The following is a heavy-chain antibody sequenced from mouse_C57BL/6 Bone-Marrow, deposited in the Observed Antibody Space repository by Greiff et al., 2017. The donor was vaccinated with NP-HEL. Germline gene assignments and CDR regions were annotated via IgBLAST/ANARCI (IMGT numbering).Heavy chain of an antibody. V-gene: IGHV1-54*01. D-gene: IGHD2-10*02. CDR1: GYAFTNYL. CDR3: VVWAMDY. CDR2: INPGSGGT. J-gene: IGHJ4*01. Sequence: VQLQQSGAELVRPGTSVKVSCKASGYAFTNYLIEWVKQRPGQGLEWIGVINPGSGGTNYNEKFKGKATLTADKSSSTAYMQLSSLTSEDSAVYFCVVWAMDYWGQGTSVTVSS.